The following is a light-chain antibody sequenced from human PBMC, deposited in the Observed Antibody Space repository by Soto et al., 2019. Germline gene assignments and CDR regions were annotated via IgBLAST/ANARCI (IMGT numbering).Light chain of an antibody. V-gene: IGKV3-11*01. CDR3: QQRSNWPPGYT. CDR1: QSVSSY. Sequence: EIVLTQSPATLSLSPGERATRSCRASQSVSSYLAWYQQKPGQAPRLLIYDASNRATGIPARFSGSGSGTDFTLTISILEPEDFAVYYCQQRSNWPPGYTFGQGTKLEIK. J-gene: IGKJ2*01. CDR2: DAS.